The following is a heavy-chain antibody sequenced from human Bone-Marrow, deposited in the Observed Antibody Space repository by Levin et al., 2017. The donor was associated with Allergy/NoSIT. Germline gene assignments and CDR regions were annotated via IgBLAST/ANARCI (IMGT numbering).Heavy chain of an antibody. J-gene: IGHJ4*02. V-gene: IGHV3-23*01. CDR2: ISGSGTGT. D-gene: IGHD6-19*01. CDR1: GFTFSSYA. Sequence: GGSLRLSCAASGFTFSSYAMSWVRQAPGKGLEWVSAISGSGTGTYYADSVKGRFTNSRDNSKNTQYLQMNSLRAEDTVVYYCAKGGPGWYFDYWGQGTLVTVSS. CDR3: AKGGPGWYFDY.